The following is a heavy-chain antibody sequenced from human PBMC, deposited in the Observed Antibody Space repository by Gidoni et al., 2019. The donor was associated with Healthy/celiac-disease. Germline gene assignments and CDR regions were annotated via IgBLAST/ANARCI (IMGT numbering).Heavy chain of an antibody. Sequence: QVQLVESGGGVVQPGRSLSLSCSASGFTFSSHAMHWVRQAPGKGLEWVAVISYDGSNKYYADSVKGRFTISRDNSKNTLYLQMNSLRAEDTAVYYCARSPTGNWYFDLWGRGTLVTVSS. CDR1: GFTFSSHA. CDR2: ISYDGSNK. CDR3: ARSPTGNWYFDL. J-gene: IGHJ2*01. D-gene: IGHD3-10*01. V-gene: IGHV3-30-3*01.